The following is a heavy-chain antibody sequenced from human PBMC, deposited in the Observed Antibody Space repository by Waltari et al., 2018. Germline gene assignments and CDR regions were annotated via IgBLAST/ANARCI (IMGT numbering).Heavy chain of an antibody. Sequence: WVREVSVKGVMWVSRLNGEGTSATYADSVKGRFTISRDNAKNTLYLQMNSLRAEDTAVYYCATDDPGVPPGYWGQGTLVTVSS. V-gene: IGHV3-74*01. CDR2: LNGEGTSA. J-gene: IGHJ4*02. CDR3: ATDDPGVPPGY. D-gene: IGHD7-27*01.